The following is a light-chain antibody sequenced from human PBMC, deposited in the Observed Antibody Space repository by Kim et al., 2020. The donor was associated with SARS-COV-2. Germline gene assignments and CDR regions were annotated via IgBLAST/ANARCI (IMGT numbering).Light chain of an antibody. V-gene: IGLV1-47*01. CDR3: ATWDDTLRGWV. Sequence: QSVVTQPPSASRTPGQTVTISCSGSGSNVGSNFVYWYQHLPGKAPKLLIHRNDQRPAGVPDRFSGSKSGASASLAISGLRSDDEGDYYCATWDDTLRGWVFGGGTQLTVL. J-gene: IGLJ3*02. CDR1: GSNVGSNF. CDR2: RND.